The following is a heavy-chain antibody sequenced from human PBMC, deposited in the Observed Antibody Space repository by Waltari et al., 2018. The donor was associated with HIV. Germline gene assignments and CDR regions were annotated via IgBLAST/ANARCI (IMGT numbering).Heavy chain of an antibody. CDR1: GGSVSSTTYY. CDR3: ARGGDGYNLAHAFDI. Sequence: QVQLQESGPGLVKPSETLSLTCTVSGGSVSSTTYYWSWIRQPPGKGLEWIGYNYHSASTNYNPSLKRRVTISVDTSKNQFSLRLTSVTAADTAVYYCARGGDGYNLAHAFDIWGQGTMVTVSS. J-gene: IGHJ3*02. CDR2: NYHSAST. D-gene: IGHD5-12*01. V-gene: IGHV4-61*01.